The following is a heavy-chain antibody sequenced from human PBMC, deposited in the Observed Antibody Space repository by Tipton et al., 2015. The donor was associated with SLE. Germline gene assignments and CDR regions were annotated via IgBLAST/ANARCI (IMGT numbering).Heavy chain of an antibody. CDR3: ARGLVGIEY. J-gene: IGHJ4*02. CDR1: GGSFSGYY. D-gene: IGHD3-9*01. V-gene: IGHV4-34*01. CDR2: INHSGST. Sequence: TLSLTCAVYGGSFSGYYWSWIRQPPGKGLEWIGEINHSGSTNYNPSLKSRVTISVDTSKNQFPLKLSSVTAAGTAVYYCARGLVGIEYWGQGTLVTVSS.